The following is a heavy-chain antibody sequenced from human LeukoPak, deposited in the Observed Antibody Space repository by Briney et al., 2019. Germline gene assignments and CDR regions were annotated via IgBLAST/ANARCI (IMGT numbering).Heavy chain of an antibody. CDR3: ASAITVTTDY. CDR1: GYSISSGYY. V-gene: IGHV4-38-2*02. J-gene: IGHJ4*02. CDR2: IYHSGSA. Sequence: SETLSLTCTVSGYSISSGYYWGWIRQPPGKGLEWIGSIYHSGSAYYNPSLKSRVTISVDTSKNQFSLKLSSVTAADTAFYYCASAITVTTDYWGQGTLVTVSS. D-gene: IGHD4-17*01.